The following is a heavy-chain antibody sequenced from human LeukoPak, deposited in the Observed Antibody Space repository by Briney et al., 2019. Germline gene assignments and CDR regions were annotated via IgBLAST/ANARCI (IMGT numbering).Heavy chain of an antibody. V-gene: IGHV3-20*04. CDR1: GFNFDDYG. CDR3: ARGYSGYDFGRYFDS. Sequence: GGSLRLSCAASGFNFDDYGMSWVRQAPGKGLEWVSGINWNGASTSYADSVKGRFTTSRDNAKNSLYLQMNSLRDEDTALYYCARGYSGYDFGRYFDSWGQGTLVTVSS. J-gene: IGHJ4*02. CDR2: INWNGAST. D-gene: IGHD5-12*01.